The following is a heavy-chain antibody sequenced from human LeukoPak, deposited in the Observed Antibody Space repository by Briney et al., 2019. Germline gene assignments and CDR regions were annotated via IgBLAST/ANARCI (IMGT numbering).Heavy chain of an antibody. Sequence: PSETLSLTCTVSGGSISSYYWSWIRQPAGKGLEWIGYIYYGGSTNYNPSLKSRVTISVDTSKNQFSLKLSSVTAADTAVYYCARVSYYDILTGYHQDDAFDIWGQGTMVTVSS. J-gene: IGHJ3*02. D-gene: IGHD3-9*01. CDR2: IYYGGST. V-gene: IGHV4-59*01. CDR1: GGSISSYY. CDR3: ARVSYYDILTGYHQDDAFDI.